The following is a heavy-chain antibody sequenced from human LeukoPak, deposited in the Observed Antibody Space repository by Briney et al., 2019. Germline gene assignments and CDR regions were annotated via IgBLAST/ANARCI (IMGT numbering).Heavy chain of an antibody. D-gene: IGHD3-16*01. CDR2: ISSGSGYI. CDR1: GFTSSGNA. V-gene: IGHV3-21*01. CDR3: AKGLGGRGVFWFDP. J-gene: IGHJ5*02. Sequence: GGSLRLSCAASGFTSSGNAMTWVGRAQGKGRGGSSSISSGSGYIYYAGSVKGRFTISRDNAKNSLFLQMNSLRADDTAVYYCAKGLGGRGVFWFDPWGQGTLVTVSS.